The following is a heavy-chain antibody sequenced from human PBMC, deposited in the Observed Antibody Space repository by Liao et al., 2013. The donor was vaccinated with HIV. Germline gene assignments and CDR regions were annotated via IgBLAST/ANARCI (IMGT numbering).Heavy chain of an antibody. CDR3: ARDRTDNYSDNYGAWYFDL. Sequence: QVQLQESGPGLVRPSETLSLTCSVSGGSISSGGYSWNWIRQPPGMGLEWIGYIYHSGSTYSNPSLKSRVTISVDTSRNQFSLKLSSVTAADTAVYYCARDRTDNYSDNYGAWYFDLWGRGTLVTVSS. J-gene: IGHJ2*01. D-gene: IGHD3-22*01. CDR1: GGSISSGGYS. V-gene: IGHV4-30-2*01. CDR2: IYHSGST.